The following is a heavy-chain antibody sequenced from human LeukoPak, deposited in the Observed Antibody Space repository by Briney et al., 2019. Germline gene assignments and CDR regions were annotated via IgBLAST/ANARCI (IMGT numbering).Heavy chain of an antibody. CDR2: IIPIFGTA. V-gene: IGHV1-69*05. CDR3: AREWEGVPAWGLGY. D-gene: IGHD2-2*01. J-gene: IGHJ4*02. Sequence: SVKVSCKASGGTFSSYAISWVRQAPGQGLEWMGGIIPIFGTANYAQKFQGRVTITTDESTSTAYMELSSLRSEDTAVYYCAREWEGVPAWGLGYWGQGTLVTVSS. CDR1: GGTFSSYA.